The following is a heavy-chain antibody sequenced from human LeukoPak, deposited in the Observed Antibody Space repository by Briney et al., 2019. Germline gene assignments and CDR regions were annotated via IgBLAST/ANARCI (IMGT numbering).Heavy chain of an antibody. J-gene: IGHJ4*02. CDR1: GGSISSSSYY. V-gene: IGHV4-39*01. CDR2: IYYSGGT. CDR3: ARHTAVAGTGVDY. D-gene: IGHD6-19*01. Sequence: SETLSLTCTVSGGSISSSSYYWGWIRQPPGKGLEWIGSIYYSGGTYYNPSLKSRVTISVDTSKNQFSLKLSSVTAADTAVYYCARHTAVAGTGVDYWGQGTLVTVSS.